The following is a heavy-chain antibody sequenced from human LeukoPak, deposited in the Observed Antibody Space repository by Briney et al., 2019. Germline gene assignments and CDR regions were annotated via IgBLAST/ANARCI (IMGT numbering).Heavy chain of an antibody. CDR3: ARQSAHYYDSSGYYYGPFDY. CDR1: GGSFSGCY. J-gene: IGHJ4*02. D-gene: IGHD3-22*01. CDR2: INHSGST. Sequence: SETLSLTCAVYGGSFSGCYWSWIRQPPGKGLEWIGEINHSGSTNYNPSLKSRVTISVDTSKNQFSLKLSSVTAADTAVYYCARQSAHYYDSSGYYYGPFDYWGQGTLVTVSS. V-gene: IGHV4-34*01.